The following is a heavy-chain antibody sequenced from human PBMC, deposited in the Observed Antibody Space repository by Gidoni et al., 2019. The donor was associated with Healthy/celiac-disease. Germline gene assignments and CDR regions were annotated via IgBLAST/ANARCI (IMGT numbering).Heavy chain of an antibody. J-gene: IGHJ4*02. Sequence: QVQLQQWGAGLLKPSETLSLTCAVYGGSFSGYYWSWIRQPPGKGLEWIGEINHSGSTNYNPSLKSRVTISVDTSKNQFSLKLSSVTAADTAVYYCARRHGSGGTIDYWGQGTLVTVSS. CDR3: ARRHGSGGTIDY. CDR2: INHSGST. CDR1: GGSFSGYY. V-gene: IGHV4-34*01. D-gene: IGHD3-10*01.